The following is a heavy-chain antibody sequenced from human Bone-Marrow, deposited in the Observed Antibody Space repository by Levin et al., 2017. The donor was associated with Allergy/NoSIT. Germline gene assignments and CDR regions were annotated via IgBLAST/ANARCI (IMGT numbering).Heavy chain of an antibody. V-gene: IGHV4-61*02. CDR3: GRDRGGYIYGPDTDYYGYYLDV. CDR2: IYASGSS. CDR1: GGSISSASYY. Sequence: SETLSLTCTVSGGSISSASYYWSWIRQPAGKGLEWIGRIYASGSSNYNPSLKSRVTISVDTSKNQFSLKLSSVNAADTAVYYCGRDRGGYIYGPDTDYYGYYLDVWGKGTTVTVSS. J-gene: IGHJ6*03. D-gene: IGHD5-18*01.